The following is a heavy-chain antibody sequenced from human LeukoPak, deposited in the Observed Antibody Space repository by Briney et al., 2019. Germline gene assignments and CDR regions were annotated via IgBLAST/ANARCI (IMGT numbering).Heavy chain of an antibody. V-gene: IGHV5-51*01. J-gene: IGHJ4*02. Sequence: PGESLKISCQGSGYSFPNYWIAWVRQLPGKGLECMGIIFPGDSDTRYSPSFQGQVTISAAKSNGTAYLQWSSLKASDSGMYYCAKFGYCREGNCNGPLEHWGQRTLVTVSS. CDR2: IFPGDSDT. CDR3: AKFGYCREGNCNGPLEH. D-gene: IGHD2-15*01. CDR1: GYSFPNYW.